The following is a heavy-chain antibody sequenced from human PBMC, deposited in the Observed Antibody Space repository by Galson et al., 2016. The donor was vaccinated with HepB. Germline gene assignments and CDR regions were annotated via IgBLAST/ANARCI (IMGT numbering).Heavy chain of an antibody. V-gene: IGHV6-1*01. CDR3: VEQRKGAPYGIDF. CDR2: TYYRSNWYN. D-gene: IGHD1/OR15-1a*01. Sequence: CAISWYSVSGISSAWYWMRQSPSRGLEWLGRTYYRSNWYNDDAEAVKSRIIVNQDTSKNQYSLQLNSGTPEDTAVYYCVEQRKGAPYGIDFWGQGTKVTVSS. J-gene: IGHJ6*02. CDR1: WYSVSGISSA.